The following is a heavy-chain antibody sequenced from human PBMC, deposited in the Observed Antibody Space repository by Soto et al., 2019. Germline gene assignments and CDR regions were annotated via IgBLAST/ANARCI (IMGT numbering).Heavy chain of an antibody. CDR2: IYPGDSDT. V-gene: IGHV5-51*01. Sequence: GDALKISGKGSGERFTDYCIGWVRQMTGKGLEWMGIIYPGDSDTRYSPSFQGQVTISADKSINTAYLQWSSLKASDTAMYYCARDFVVPAATPQLNYYYYGMDVWGQGTTVTVSS. CDR3: ARDFVVPAATPQLNYYYYGMDV. CDR1: GERFTDYC. J-gene: IGHJ6*02. D-gene: IGHD2-2*01.